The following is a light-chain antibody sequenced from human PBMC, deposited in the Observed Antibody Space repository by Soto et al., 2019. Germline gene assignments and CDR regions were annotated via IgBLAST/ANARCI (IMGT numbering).Light chain of an antibody. Sequence: QSVLTQPASVSGSPGQSITISCTGTNSDIGFYNYVSWYQQHPGEAPKLIIYRDDKRPSGVSSRFSGSKSGNTASLTISGLQAEDEADYHCSSYTSSRPLYVFGTGTKLTVL. CDR2: RDD. CDR3: SSYTSSRPLYV. J-gene: IGLJ1*01. CDR1: NSDIGFYNY. V-gene: IGLV2-14*01.